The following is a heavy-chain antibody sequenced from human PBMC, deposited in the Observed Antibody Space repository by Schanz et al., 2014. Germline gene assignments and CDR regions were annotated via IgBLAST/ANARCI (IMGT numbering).Heavy chain of an antibody. J-gene: IGHJ3*02. Sequence: VQVVQSGGGLVKPGGSLRLSCAASGFTFSDAWMSWVRQAPGKGLQWVARIKSKTDGGTRDYAAPVKGRFTISTDDSKNTVYLQMNSLRAEDTAVYYCAKGRFGELSAFDIWGQGTMVTVSS. CDR2: IKSKTDGGTR. D-gene: IGHD3-10*01. CDR3: AKGRFGELSAFDI. CDR1: GFTFSDAW. V-gene: IGHV3-15*01.